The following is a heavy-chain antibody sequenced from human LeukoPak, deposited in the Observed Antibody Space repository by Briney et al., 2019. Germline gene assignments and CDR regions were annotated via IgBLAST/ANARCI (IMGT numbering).Heavy chain of an antibody. J-gene: IGHJ4*02. V-gene: IGHV4-34*01. CDR3: ARGRGAARAFDY. Sequence: SETLSLTCAVYGGSFSGYYWSWIRQPPGKGLEWIGEINHSGSTNYNPSLKSRVTISVDTSKNQFSLKLSSVTAADTAVYYCARGRGAARAFDYWGQGTLVTVSS. CDR2: INHSGST. CDR1: GGSFSGYY. D-gene: IGHD6-6*01.